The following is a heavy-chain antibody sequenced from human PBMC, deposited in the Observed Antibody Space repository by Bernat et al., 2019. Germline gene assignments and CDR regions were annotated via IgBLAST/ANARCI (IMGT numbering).Heavy chain of an antibody. CDR3: VRGRFDWQSYWPFDL. CDR2: ISSRSTNI. V-gene: IGHV3-48*01. D-gene: IGHD3-9*01. J-gene: IGHJ2*01. CDR1: EFNFHNHS. Sequence: EVQLVESGGGLVQPGGSLRLSCGASEFNFHNHSMNWVRQAPGKGLEWVAFISSRSTNIDYAASVKGRFTISRDNAKSSLYLQMNSLRVEDPAVYYCVRGRFDWQSYWPFDLWGRCTLVAVSS.